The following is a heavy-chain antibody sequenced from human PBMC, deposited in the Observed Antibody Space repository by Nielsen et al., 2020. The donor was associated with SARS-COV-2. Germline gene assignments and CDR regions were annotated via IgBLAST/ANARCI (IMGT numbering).Heavy chain of an antibody. D-gene: IGHD3-16*01. V-gene: IGHV3-74*01. CDR1: AFTFYTYW. J-gene: IGHJ4*02. Sequence: GGSLRLYCAASAFTFYTYWMHWVRQAPGKGLVWVSRINSDGSSTSYADYVKGRVTISRYNAKNTLYLQMNSLRAEDTAVYYCVRGLQVPNGLAHRWGQGTLVTVSS. CDR2: INSDGSST. CDR3: VRGLQVPNGLAHR.